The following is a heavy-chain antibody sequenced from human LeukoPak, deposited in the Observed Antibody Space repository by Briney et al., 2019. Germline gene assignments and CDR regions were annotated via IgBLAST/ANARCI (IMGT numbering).Heavy chain of an antibody. J-gene: IGHJ4*02. V-gene: IGHV5-51*01. Sequence: GESLKISCKGSGYTFTTFWIGWVRQMPGKGLEWMGIIYPGDSDTRYSPSFQGQVTISADKSISTAYLQWSSLKASDTAMYYCYTHDGYNLRGDYWGQGTLVTVSS. CDR3: YTHDGYNLRGDY. D-gene: IGHD5-24*01. CDR2: IYPGDSDT. CDR1: GYTFTTFW.